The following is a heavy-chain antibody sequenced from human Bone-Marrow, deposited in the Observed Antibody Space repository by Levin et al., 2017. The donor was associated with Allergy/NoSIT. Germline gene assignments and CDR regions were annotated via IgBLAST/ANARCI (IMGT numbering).Heavy chain of an antibody. Sequence: GGSLRLSCAVSGFRFSDHHMDWVRQPQGKGLEWVGRSRSKVYSYTTEYAASVKGRFTISRDDSKNSLYLQMNSLSTEDTAVYYCARVSGYSGYDSLDYWGQGNLVTVSS. V-gene: IGHV3-72*01. CDR1: GFRFSDHH. CDR2: SRSKVYSYTT. D-gene: IGHD5-12*01. CDR3: ARVSGYSGYDSLDY. J-gene: IGHJ4*02.